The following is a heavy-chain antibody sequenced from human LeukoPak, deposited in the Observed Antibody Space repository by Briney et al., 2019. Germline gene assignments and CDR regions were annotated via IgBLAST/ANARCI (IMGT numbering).Heavy chain of an antibody. CDR3: ARDEPIVVALGPIDY. CDR2: ISYDGSNK. J-gene: IGHJ4*02. CDR1: GFTFSSYA. Sequence: PGRSLRLSCAASGFTFSSYAMHWVRQAPGKGLEWVAVISYDGSNKYYADSVKGRFTISRDNSKNTLYLQMNSLRAEDTAVYYCARDEPIVVALGPIDYWGQGTLVTVSS. D-gene: IGHD2-15*01. V-gene: IGHV3-30*04.